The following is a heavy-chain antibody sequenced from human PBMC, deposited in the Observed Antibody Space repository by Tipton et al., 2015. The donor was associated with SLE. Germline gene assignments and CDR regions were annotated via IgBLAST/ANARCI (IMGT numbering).Heavy chain of an antibody. CDR2: IYHSGST. CDR3: ARDLDFWT. J-gene: IGHJ5*02. CDR1: GGSMSSGDYS. V-gene: IGHV4-30-2*01. D-gene: IGHD3-3*01. Sequence: TLSLTCAVSGGSMSSGDYSWSWIRQPPGKGLEWIGNIYHSGSTFYNPSLKSRVTISVDRSKNQFSLNLNSVTAADTAVYFCARDLDFWTWGQGTLVTVSS.